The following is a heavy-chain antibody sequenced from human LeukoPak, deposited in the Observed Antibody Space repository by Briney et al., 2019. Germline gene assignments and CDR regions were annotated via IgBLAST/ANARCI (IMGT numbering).Heavy chain of an antibody. V-gene: IGHV3-23*01. Sequence: GGSLRLSCAASGFTFSSYAMSWVRQALGKGLEWVSAISGNGGSTYYADSVKGRFTISRDNSKNTLYLQMSSLRVEDTAVYYCAKDRTYSSSWPTYDYWGQGTLVAVSS. CDR2: ISGNGGST. CDR3: AKDRTYSSSWPTYDY. D-gene: IGHD6-13*01. J-gene: IGHJ4*02. CDR1: GFTFSSYA.